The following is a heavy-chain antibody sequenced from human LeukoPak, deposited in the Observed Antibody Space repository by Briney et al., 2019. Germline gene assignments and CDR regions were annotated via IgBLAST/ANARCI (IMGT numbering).Heavy chain of an antibody. V-gene: IGHV3-9*01. CDR1: GFTFDDYA. Sequence: GGSLRLSCAASGFTFDDYAMHWVRQAPGKGLEWVSGISWNSGSIGYADSVKGRFTISRDNAKNSLYLQMNSLRAEDTALYYCAKGISSSGYRTYYFDYWGQGTLVTVSS. CDR3: AKGISSSGYRTYYFDY. CDR2: ISWNSGSI. D-gene: IGHD3-3*01. J-gene: IGHJ4*02.